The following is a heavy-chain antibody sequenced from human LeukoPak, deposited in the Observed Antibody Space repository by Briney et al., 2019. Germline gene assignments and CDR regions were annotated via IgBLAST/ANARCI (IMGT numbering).Heavy chain of an antibody. D-gene: IGHD4-23*01. Sequence: ASVKVSCKASGYIFTNHYMHWVRQAPGQGLEWMGLINPSGSSTLYAETFRGRIIMTRDMSTATDYMELSSLRSEDTAVYYCARDNSIADRGWWFDPWGQGTLVTVSS. V-gene: IGHV1-46*01. CDR2: INPSGSST. CDR3: ARDNSIADRGWWFDP. CDR1: GYIFTNHY. J-gene: IGHJ5*02.